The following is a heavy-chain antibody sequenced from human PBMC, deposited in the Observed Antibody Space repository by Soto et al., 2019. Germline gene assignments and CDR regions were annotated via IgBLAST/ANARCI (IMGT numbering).Heavy chain of an antibody. J-gene: IGHJ4*02. Sequence: QITLKESGPTLVAPTQTLTLTCTLSGFSISTSGVGVGWIRQPPGKTLEWLAVIYWDDDKRYSPSLRNRLTVTKDASKNQVVRAVTNMDPVDTATYYCAHRHIHSGNWDCGVLDYWGPGSLVTVSA. CDR1: GFSISTSGVG. CDR3: AHRHIHSGNWDCGVLDY. CDR2: IYWDDDK. V-gene: IGHV2-5*02. D-gene: IGHD1-7*01.